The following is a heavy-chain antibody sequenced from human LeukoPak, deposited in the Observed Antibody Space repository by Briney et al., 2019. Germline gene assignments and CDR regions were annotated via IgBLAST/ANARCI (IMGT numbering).Heavy chain of an antibody. V-gene: IGHV3-48*03. J-gene: IGHJ6*02. D-gene: IGHD6-19*01. Sequence: GGSLRLSCEASGFTFRGFDMNWVRQAPGKGLEWVSYISTSGDTIYYADSVKGRFTISRDNARNSLDLQMRSLRAEDTAVYYCARDLTVAGPMDVWGQGTTVTVSS. CDR3: ARDLTVAGPMDV. CDR1: GFTFRGFD. CDR2: ISTSGDTI.